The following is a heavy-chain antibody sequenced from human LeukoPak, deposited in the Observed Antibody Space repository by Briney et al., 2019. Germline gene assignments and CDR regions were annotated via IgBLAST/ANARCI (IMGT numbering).Heavy chain of an antibody. J-gene: IGHJ4*02. V-gene: IGHV3-21*01. CDR2: ISSSSSYI. D-gene: IGHD2-15*01. Sequence: GGSLRLSCAASGFTFSSYSMNWVRQAPGKGLEWVSSISSSSSYIYYADSVKGRFTISRDNAKNSLYLQMYSLRAEDTAVYYCARAPGRNFFDYWGQGTLVTVSS. CDR3: ARAPGRNFFDY. CDR1: GFTFSSYS.